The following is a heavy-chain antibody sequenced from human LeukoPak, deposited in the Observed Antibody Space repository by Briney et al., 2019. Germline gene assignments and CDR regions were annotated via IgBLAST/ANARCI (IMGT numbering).Heavy chain of an antibody. D-gene: IGHD6-6*01. J-gene: IGHJ4*02. Sequence: TGGSLRLSCAASGFIFSSYWMSWVRQAPGKGLEWVANIKQDGSEKHSVGSVKGRFTISRDNPKNALYLQMNSLRAKDTAVYYCARGAPRLAAPPGVDYWGQGTPVTVSS. V-gene: IGHV3-7*01. CDR1: GFIFSSYW. CDR3: ARGAPRLAAPPGVDY. CDR2: IKQDGSEK.